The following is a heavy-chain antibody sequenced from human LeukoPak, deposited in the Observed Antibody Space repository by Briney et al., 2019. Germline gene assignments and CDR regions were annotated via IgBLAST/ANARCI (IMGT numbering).Heavy chain of an antibody. Sequence: ASVKVSCKASGYTFTSYDINWVRQATGQGLEWMGWMNPNSGNTGYAQKFQGRGTMTRNTSISTAYMELSSLRSEDTAVYYCARGNSSSWYYYYYMDVWGKGTTVTVSS. CDR3: ARGNSSSWYYYYYMDV. D-gene: IGHD6-13*01. CDR1: GYTFTSYD. CDR2: MNPNSGNT. V-gene: IGHV1-8*01. J-gene: IGHJ6*03.